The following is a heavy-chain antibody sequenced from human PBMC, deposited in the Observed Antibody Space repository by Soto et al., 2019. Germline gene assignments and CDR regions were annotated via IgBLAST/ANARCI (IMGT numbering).Heavy chain of an antibody. J-gene: IGHJ5*02. D-gene: IGHD2-15*01. CDR3: TRSSYCSGGSCYPVP. V-gene: IGHV3-49*03. CDR1: GFTFGDYA. Sequence: PGGSLRLSCTASGFTFGDYAVSWFRQAPGKGLEWVGFIRSKAYGGTTEYAASVKGRFTISRDDSKSIAYLQMNSLKTEDTAVYYCTRSSYCSGGSCYPVPWGQGTLVTASS. CDR2: IRSKAYGGTT.